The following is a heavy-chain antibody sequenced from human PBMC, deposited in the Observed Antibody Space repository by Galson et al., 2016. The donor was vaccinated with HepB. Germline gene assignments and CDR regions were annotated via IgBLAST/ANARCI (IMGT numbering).Heavy chain of an antibody. Sequence: QSGAEVKKPGESLKISCQGSGYSFVKHWITWVRQMPGKGLEFMGRIDPHDSYTHYSPSFEGHVTISIDQSTNTAYLQWTRLMASDTAIYYCATYRSTLGAAGPTSPFYYYYGLDVWGRGTTVTVSS. J-gene: IGHJ6*02. CDR2: IDPHDSYT. V-gene: IGHV5-10-1*01. D-gene: IGHD6-13*01. CDR1: GYSFVKHW. CDR3: ATYRSTLGAAGPTSPFYYYYGLDV.